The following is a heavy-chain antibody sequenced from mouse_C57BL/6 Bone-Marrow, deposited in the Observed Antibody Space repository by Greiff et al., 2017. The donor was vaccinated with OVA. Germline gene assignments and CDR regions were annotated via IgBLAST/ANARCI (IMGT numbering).Heavy chain of an antibody. Sequence: AASGIDFSRYWMSWVRRAPGKGLEWIGEINPDSSTINYAPSLKDKFIISRDNAKNTLYLQMSKVRSEDTALYYCAIRLCRYYYAMDYWGQGTSVTVSS. CDR3: AIRLCRYYYAMDY. CDR2: INPDSSTI. CDR1: GIDFSRYW. V-gene: IGHV4-1*01. J-gene: IGHJ4*01. D-gene: IGHD6-1*01.